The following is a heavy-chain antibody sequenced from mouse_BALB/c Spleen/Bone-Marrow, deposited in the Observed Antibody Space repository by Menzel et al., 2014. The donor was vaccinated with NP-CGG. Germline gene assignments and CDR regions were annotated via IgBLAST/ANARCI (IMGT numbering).Heavy chain of an antibody. D-gene: IGHD2-14*01. CDR2: INTNGGTT. J-gene: IGHJ3*01. Sequence: EVQRVESGGVLVQPGGSLKLSCAASGFTFSSYDMSWVRQTPDKRLELVATINTNGGTTYYPDSVKGRFTISRDNAKSTLYLQMSSLKSADTATYYCARNRYDWFAYWGQGTLVTVSA. CDR3: ARNRYDWFAY. CDR1: GFTFSSYD. V-gene: IGHV5-6-3*01.